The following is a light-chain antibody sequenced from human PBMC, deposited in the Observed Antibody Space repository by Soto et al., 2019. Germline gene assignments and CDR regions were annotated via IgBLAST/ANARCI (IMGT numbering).Light chain of an antibody. CDR3: FLFYRGSRV. Sequence: QAVVTQEPSLAVSPGGTVTLTCGSSTGPVTLAHNCYWFQRRPGQAPTTLIYDTSATHSWTPARFSGALLGDKAALTLSGAQAEDEAEYFCFLFYRGSRVFGGGTKLTVL. CDR2: DTS. V-gene: IGLV7-46*01. CDR1: TGPVTLAHN. J-gene: IGLJ2*01.